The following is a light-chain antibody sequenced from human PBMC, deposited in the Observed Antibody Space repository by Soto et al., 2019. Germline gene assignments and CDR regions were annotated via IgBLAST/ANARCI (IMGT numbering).Light chain of an antibody. J-gene: IGLJ1*01. Sequence: QSALTQPASVSGSPGQSITISCTGTSDNYVSWYHQHPGKVPKLMIYGVTNRPSGVSDRFSGSKSGNTASLTISGLQTEDEADYYCSSYTNSRTLLFGAGTKLTVL. CDR1: SDNY. CDR3: SSYTNSRTLL. V-gene: IGLV2-14*01. CDR2: GVT.